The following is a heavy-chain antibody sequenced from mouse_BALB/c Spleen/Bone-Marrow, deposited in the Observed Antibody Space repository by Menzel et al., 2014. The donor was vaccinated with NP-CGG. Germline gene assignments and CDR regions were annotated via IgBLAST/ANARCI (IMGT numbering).Heavy chain of an antibody. Sequence: EVMLVESRGGLVKPGGSLKLSCAASGFTFSSYTMSWVRQTPEKRLEWVATTSSGGGNTYYPDSVKGRFTISRDNAKNNLYLQMSSLRSEDTALYYCARYGSGTFAYWGQGTLVTVSA. J-gene: IGHJ3*01. D-gene: IGHD3-1*01. V-gene: IGHV5-9*03. CDR2: TSSGGGNT. CDR1: GFTFSSYT. CDR3: ARYGSGTFAY.